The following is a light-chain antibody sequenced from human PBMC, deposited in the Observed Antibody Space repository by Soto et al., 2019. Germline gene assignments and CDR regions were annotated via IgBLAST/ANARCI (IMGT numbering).Light chain of an antibody. V-gene: IGLV2-23*02. Sequence: QSALTQPASVSGSPGQSITISCTGTSSDVGSYNLVSWYQQHPGKAPKLMIYEVSKRPSGVSNRFSGSKSGNTASLTISGLQAEDEADYYRCSYAGSSTPSVVFGGGTKLTVL. CDR3: CSYAGSSTPSVV. CDR1: SSDVGSYNL. J-gene: IGLJ2*01. CDR2: EVS.